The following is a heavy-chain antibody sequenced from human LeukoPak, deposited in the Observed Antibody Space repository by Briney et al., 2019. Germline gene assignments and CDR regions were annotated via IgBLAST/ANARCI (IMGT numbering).Heavy chain of an antibody. D-gene: IGHD3-22*01. CDR2: IHSGGST. Sequence: GGSLRLSCAASGYTVSSNYMSWVRQAPGKGLEWVSVIHSGGSTYYADSVKGRFTISRDNSKNTLYLQVNSLRAEDTAVYYCARDYDSSGYYYGFGAFDIWGQGTMVTVSS. CDR3: ARDYDSSGYYYGFGAFDI. J-gene: IGHJ3*02. V-gene: IGHV3-53*01. CDR1: GYTVSSNY.